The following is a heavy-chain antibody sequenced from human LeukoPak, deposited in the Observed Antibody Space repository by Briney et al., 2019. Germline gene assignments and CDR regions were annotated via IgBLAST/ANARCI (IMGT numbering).Heavy chain of an antibody. CDR2: ISRSGRTK. J-gene: IGHJ4*02. Sequence: PGGSLRLSCAASGFAFSSYEMNWVRQAPGKGLEWGSYISRSGRTKYYAESVKGRFTFSRDNAMNSVFLQMNSLRAEDTAVYYCARSPSGSDPYYFDFWGQGTLVTVSS. CDR1: GFAFSSYE. V-gene: IGHV3-48*03. CDR3: ARSPSGSDPYYFDF. D-gene: IGHD3-10*01.